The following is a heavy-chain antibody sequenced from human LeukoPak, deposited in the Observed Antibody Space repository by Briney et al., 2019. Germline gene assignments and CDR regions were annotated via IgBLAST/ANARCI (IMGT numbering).Heavy chain of an antibody. V-gene: IGHV3-48*01. Sequence: GGSLRLSCAASGFTFSSYSMNWVRQAPGKGLEWVSYISSSSSTIYYADSVKGQFTISRDNAKNSLYLQMNSLRAEDTAVYYCARDQDTMVRGVIIPDAFDIWGQGTMVTVSS. J-gene: IGHJ3*02. D-gene: IGHD3-10*01. CDR2: ISSSSSTI. CDR3: ARDQDTMVRGVIIPDAFDI. CDR1: GFTFSSYS.